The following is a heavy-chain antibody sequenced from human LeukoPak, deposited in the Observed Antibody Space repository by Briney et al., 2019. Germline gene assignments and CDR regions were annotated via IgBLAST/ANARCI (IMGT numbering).Heavy chain of an antibody. Sequence: GGSLRLSCAASGFTFSSYWMSWVRQAPGKGLEWVANIKQDGSEKYYVDSVKGRFTISRDNAKNSLYLQMNSLRAEDTAVYYCARVGSYDSSGYYFGSWGQGTPVTVSS. D-gene: IGHD3-22*01. CDR3: ARVGSYDSSGYYFGS. J-gene: IGHJ4*02. V-gene: IGHV3-7*01. CDR2: IKQDGSEK. CDR1: GFTFSSYW.